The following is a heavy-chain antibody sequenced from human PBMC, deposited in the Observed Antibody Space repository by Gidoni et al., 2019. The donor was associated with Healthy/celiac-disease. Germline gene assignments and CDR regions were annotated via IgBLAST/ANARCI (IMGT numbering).Heavy chain of an antibody. V-gene: IGHV2-70*15. D-gene: IGHD3-22*01. CDR2: IDWDDDK. J-gene: IGHJ3*02. Sequence: QVTLRESGPALVKPTQTLTLTRTSSGFSPSTRGMRVSWIRQPPGKALEWLARIDWDDDKYYSTSLKTRLTISKDTSKNPVVLTMTNMDPMDTAAYYCARIIYYYDSSSYRLYDAFDIWGQGTMVTVSS. CDR1: GFSPSTRGMR. CDR3: ARIIYYYDSSSYRLYDAFDI.